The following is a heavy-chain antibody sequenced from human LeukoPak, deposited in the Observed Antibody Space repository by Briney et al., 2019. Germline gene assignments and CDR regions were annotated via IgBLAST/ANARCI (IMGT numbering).Heavy chain of an antibody. CDR2: IFLVGTT. CDR3: ARRGWSDAFDI. D-gene: IGHD6-19*01. V-gene: IGHV4-59*02. CDR1: GDSVSSYS. Sequence: SETLSLTCPMSGDSVSSYSWSWIRQPPGKGLEWIAYIFLVGTTHYNPSLKSRATISIDTSKNQFSLKLTSVTAADTAMYYCARRGWSDAFDIWGQGTMVTVSS. J-gene: IGHJ3*02.